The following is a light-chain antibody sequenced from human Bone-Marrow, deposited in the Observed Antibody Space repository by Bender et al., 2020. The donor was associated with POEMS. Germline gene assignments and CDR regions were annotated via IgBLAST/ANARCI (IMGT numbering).Light chain of an antibody. V-gene: IGLV2-14*01. J-gene: IGLJ3*02. CDR2: EGY. Sequence: QSALTQPASVSGSPGQSITISCTGSSGDVGGGDYVSWYQQHPGKAPRLMIYEGYKRPSGVPDRFSGSKSGTSASLAISGLQSEDEADYYCAAWEDSLNGWVFGGGTKLTVL. CDR1: SGDVGGGDY. CDR3: AAWEDSLNGWV.